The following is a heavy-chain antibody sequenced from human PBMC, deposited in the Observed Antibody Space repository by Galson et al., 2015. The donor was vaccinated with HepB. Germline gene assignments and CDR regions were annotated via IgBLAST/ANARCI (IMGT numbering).Heavy chain of an antibody. CDR3: ARDLNRVYYYDSIMEDAFDI. D-gene: IGHD3-22*01. Sequence: SLRLSCAASGFTFSSYSMNWVRQAPGKGLEWVSYISSSSSTIYYADSVKGRFTISRDNAKNSLYLQMNSLRDEDTAVYYCARDLNRVYYYDSIMEDAFDIWGQGTMVTVSS. V-gene: IGHV3-48*02. CDR2: ISSSSSTI. CDR1: GFTFSSYS. J-gene: IGHJ3*02.